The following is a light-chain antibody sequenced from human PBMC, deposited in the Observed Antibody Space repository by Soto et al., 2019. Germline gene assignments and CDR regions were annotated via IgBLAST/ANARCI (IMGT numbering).Light chain of an antibody. Sequence: EIVMTQSPATLSVSPGERETHSCRASQSVSSNLAWYQQKPGQAPRLLIYGASTRATGIPARFSGSGSGTEFTLTISSLQSEDFAVYYCQQYNNWPRITFGQGTRLEIK. CDR2: GAS. CDR3: QQYNNWPRIT. CDR1: QSVSSN. J-gene: IGKJ5*01. V-gene: IGKV3-15*01.